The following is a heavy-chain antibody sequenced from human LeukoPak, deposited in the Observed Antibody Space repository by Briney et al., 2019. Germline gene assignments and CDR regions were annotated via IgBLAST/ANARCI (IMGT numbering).Heavy chain of an antibody. CDR1: GGSISSSSYY. V-gene: IGHV4-39*01. CDR3: ARGRWLQPFDY. D-gene: IGHD5-24*01. Sequence: PSETLSLTCTVSGGSISSSSYYWGWIRQPPGKGLEWIGSIYYSGSTYYNPSLKSRVTISVDTSKKQFSLKLSSVTAADTAVYYCARGRWLQPFDYWGQGTLVTVSS. CDR2: IYYSGST. J-gene: IGHJ4*02.